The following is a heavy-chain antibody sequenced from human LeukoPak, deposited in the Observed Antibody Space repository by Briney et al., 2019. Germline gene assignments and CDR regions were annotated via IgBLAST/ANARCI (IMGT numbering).Heavy chain of an antibody. CDR2: IIPIFGTA. J-gene: IGHJ2*01. D-gene: IGHD1-26*01. CDR3: ARVNKWELVAGWHFDL. Sequence: SVKVSCKASGGTFSSYAISWVRQAPGQGLEWMGRIIPIFGTANYAQKFQGRVTITTDESTSTAYMELSSLRSEDTAVYYCARVNKWELVAGWHFDLWGRGTLVTVSS. CDR1: GGTFSSYA. V-gene: IGHV1-69*05.